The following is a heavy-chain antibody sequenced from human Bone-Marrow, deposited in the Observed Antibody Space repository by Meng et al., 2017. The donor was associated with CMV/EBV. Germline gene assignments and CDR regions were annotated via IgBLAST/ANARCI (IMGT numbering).Heavy chain of an antibody. CDR2: IWYDGSNK. D-gene: IGHD2-2*01. Sequence: GESLKISCAASGFTFSSYGMHWVRQAPGKGLEWVAVIWYDGSNKYYADSVKGRFTISRDNAKNSLYLQMNSLRAEDTAVYYCARDSQIVVVPAANVAADYYGMDVWGQGTTVTVSS. CDR3: ARDSQIVVVPAANVAADYYGMDV. CDR1: GFTFSSYG. V-gene: IGHV3-33*01. J-gene: IGHJ6*02.